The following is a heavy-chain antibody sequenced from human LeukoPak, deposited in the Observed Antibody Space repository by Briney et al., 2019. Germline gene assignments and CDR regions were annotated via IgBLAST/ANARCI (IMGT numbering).Heavy chain of an antibody. CDR3: ARDVYYYGSGTYFFDY. D-gene: IGHD3-10*01. Sequence: SETLSLTCSVSGDFITAYYWSWIRQPPGKGLEWIGYVYYTGSTEYSPPLRSRVTISLEMSKQQFSLNLTSVTAADTAVYYCARDVYYYGSGTYFFDYWGQGTLVTVSS. CDR1: GDFITAYY. CDR2: VYYTGST. J-gene: IGHJ4*02. V-gene: IGHV4-59*01.